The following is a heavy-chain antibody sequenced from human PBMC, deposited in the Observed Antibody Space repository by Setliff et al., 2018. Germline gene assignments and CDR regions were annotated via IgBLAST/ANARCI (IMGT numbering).Heavy chain of an antibody. Sequence: ASVKVSCKASGYTFTNYDVSWVRQAPGQGLEWMGWISGYNGKTNYAQKVQGRVSMTTHTSTSTAYMELRSLRSDDTVVYYCARHGDASFYYDILTGHSPPYYFDYWGQGTLVTVSS. D-gene: IGHD3-9*01. V-gene: IGHV1-18*01. CDR1: GYTFTNYD. CDR2: ISGYNGKT. CDR3: ARHGDASFYYDILTGHSPPYYFDY. J-gene: IGHJ4*02.